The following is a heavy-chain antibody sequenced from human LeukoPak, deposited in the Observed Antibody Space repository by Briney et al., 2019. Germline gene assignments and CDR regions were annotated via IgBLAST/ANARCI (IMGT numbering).Heavy chain of an antibody. Sequence: GGSLRLSSAASRFTFSRYWTHSVRHTPGKGLVWVSRINSDVISTSYADSVKGRFTISRDNAKNTLYLQMNSLRAEDTAVYYCARDGNYYDSSGPADYWGQGTLVTVSS. J-gene: IGHJ4*02. D-gene: IGHD3-22*01. CDR1: RFTFSRYW. V-gene: IGHV3-74*01. CDR2: INSDVIST. CDR3: ARDGNYYDSSGPADY.